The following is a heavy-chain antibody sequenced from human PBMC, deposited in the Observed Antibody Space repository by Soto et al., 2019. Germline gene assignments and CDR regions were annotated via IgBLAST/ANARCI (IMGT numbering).Heavy chain of an antibody. Sequence: GGSLRLSCEASGFSLSRYWMSWVRQAPGKGLEWVANIKQDGSEKYYVDSVEGRFTISRDNAKNSLYLQMNSLRAEDTAIYYCARKGWQQLGAFDYWGQGSLVTVSS. J-gene: IGHJ4*02. V-gene: IGHV3-7*01. D-gene: IGHD1-26*01. CDR2: IKQDGSEK. CDR3: ARKGWQQLGAFDY. CDR1: GFSLSRYW.